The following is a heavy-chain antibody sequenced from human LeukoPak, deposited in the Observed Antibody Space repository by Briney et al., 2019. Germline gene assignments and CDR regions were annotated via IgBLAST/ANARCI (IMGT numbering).Heavy chain of an antibody. CDR3: ASPDCRSTSCYSSYYFEY. Sequence: AAVNVSCKASGGSLSSYAIRWVRQAPAQGLEWMGGIIPIFGTANYAQKFQGRVTITTDESTSTAYMELSSLRYEDTAVYDGASPDCRSTSCYSSYYFEYWGQGTLVTVSS. CDR2: IIPIFGTA. D-gene: IGHD2-2*02. CDR1: GGSLSSYA. V-gene: IGHV1-69*05. J-gene: IGHJ4*02.